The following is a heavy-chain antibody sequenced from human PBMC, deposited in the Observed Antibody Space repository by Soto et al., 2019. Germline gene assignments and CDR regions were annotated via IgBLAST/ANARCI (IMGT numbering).Heavy chain of an antibody. D-gene: IGHD3-16*01. V-gene: IGHV3-33*01. CDR1: GFTFSSYG. CDR2: IWHDGGNK. J-gene: IGHJ4*02. Sequence: QVQLVESGGGVVQPGRSLRLSCAASGFTFSSYGMHWVRQAPGKGLEWVAFIWHDGGNKFYAESVKGRFTISRDNSKNTLYLHITSLSAEDTAMYYCARDGDVNTGFGKDYWGQGTLVTVSS. CDR3: ARDGDVNTGFGKDY.